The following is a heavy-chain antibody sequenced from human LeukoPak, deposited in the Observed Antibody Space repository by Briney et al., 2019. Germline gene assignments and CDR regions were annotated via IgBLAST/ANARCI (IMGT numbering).Heavy chain of an antibody. D-gene: IGHD3-9*01. V-gene: IGHV3-33*01. CDR3: ARDQREPLLTGYRATFDY. CDR1: GFTFSSYG. J-gene: IGHJ4*02. CDR2: IWYDGCNK. Sequence: PGRSLRLSCAASGFTFSSYGMHWVRQAPGKGLEWVAVIWYDGCNKYYADSVKGRFTISRDNSKNTLYLQMNSLRAEDTAVYYCARDQREPLLTGYRATFDYWGQGTLVTVSS.